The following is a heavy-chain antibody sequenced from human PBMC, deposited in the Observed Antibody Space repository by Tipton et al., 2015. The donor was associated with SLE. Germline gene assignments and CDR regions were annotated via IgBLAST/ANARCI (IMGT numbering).Heavy chain of an antibody. CDR1: GFTVSSNF. CDR3: ARGRGISSSGHY. Sequence: SLRLSCAASGFTVSSNFMSWVRQAPGKGLEWVSVIYSGGSTYYADSVKDRFTVSRDNYKDTLYLQMNSLRAEDTAVYYCARGRGISSSGHYWGQGTLVTVSS. D-gene: IGHD6-6*01. CDR2: IYSGGST. J-gene: IGHJ4*02. V-gene: IGHV3-66*01.